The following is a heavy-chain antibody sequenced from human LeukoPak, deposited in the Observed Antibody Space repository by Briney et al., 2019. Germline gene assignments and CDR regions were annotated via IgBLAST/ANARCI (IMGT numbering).Heavy chain of an antibody. CDR2: IYYSGST. D-gene: IGHD3-10*01. J-gene: IGHJ6*02. CDR3: ARWFYYYYGLDV. CDR1: GDSISPYY. Sequence: PSETLSLTCTVSGDSISPYYWSWIRQPPGKGLEWLGYIYYSGSTNYNPSLKSRVTISVDKSKNQFSLKLSSVTAADTAVYYCARWFYYYYGLDVWGQGTTVTVSS. V-gene: IGHV4-59*12.